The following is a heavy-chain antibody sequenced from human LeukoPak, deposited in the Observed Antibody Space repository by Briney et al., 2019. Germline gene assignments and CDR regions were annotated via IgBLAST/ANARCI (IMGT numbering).Heavy chain of an antibody. CDR3: ARDMVVVISATYYYYGMDV. V-gene: IGHV3-11*01. CDR1: GFTFSDYY. D-gene: IGHD3-22*01. Sequence: GGSLRLSCAASGFTFSDYYMSWIRQAPGKGLEWVSYISSSGSTIYYADSVKGRFTISRDNAKSSLYLQMNSLRAEDTAVYYCARDMVVVISATYYYYGMDVWGQGTTVTVSS. J-gene: IGHJ6*02. CDR2: ISSSGSTI.